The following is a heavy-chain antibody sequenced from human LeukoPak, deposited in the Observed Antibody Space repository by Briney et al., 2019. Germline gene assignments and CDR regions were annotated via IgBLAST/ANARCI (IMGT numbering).Heavy chain of an antibody. CDR3: ARPRGSYSDWYFDL. Sequence: PSETLSLTCAVSGYSISSGYYWGWIRQPPGKGLEWIGSIYHSGSTYYNPSLKSRVTISVDTSKNQFSLKLCSVTAADTAVYYCARPRGSYSDWYFDLWGRGTLVTVSS. J-gene: IGHJ2*01. D-gene: IGHD1-26*01. CDR1: GYSISSGYY. V-gene: IGHV4-38-2*01. CDR2: IYHSGST.